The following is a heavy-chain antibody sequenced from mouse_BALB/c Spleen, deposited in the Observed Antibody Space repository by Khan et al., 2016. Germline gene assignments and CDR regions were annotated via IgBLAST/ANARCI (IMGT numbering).Heavy chain of an antibody. Sequence: EVKLLESGGGLVQPGESLKLSCAASGFDFSRYWMSWVRQAPGKELRWIGEINPDSSTINYTPSLKDKFIISRDNANNTLYLQMSNVRSEDTAPYSGESNCGYVDVWGAGTAVTVSS. D-gene: IGHD2-5*01. V-gene: IGHV4-1*02. CDR2: INPDSSTI. CDR3: ESNCGYVDV. J-gene: IGHJ1*01. CDR1: GFDFSRYW.